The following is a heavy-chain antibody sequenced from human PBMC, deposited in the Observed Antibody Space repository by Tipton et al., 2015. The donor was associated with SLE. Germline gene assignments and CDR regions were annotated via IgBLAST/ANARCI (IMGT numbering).Heavy chain of an antibody. V-gene: IGHV4-59*01. CDR1: GGSISSNY. CDR2: IYYSGST. D-gene: IGHD3-22*01. Sequence: TLSLTCTVSGGSISSNYWSWIRQHPGKGLEWMGYIYYSGSTNYNPSLKSRVTISVDKSKNQFSLKLSSVTAADKAVYYCAVVNAQEGAFGIWGQGTMVTVSS. J-gene: IGHJ3*02. CDR3: AVVNAQEGAFGI.